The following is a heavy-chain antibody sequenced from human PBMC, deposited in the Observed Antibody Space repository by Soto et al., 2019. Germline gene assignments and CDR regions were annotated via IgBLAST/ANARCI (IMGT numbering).Heavy chain of an antibody. CDR2: IIPIFGTA. CDR3: ARALEGSSSIAFDI. D-gene: IGHD6-6*01. V-gene: IGHV1-69*13. Sequence: SVKVSCKASGGTFSSYAISWVRQAPGQGLEWMGGIIPIFGTASYAQKFQGRVTITADESTSTAYMELSSLRSEDTAVYYCARALEGSSSIAFDIWGQGTMVTVSS. J-gene: IGHJ3*02. CDR1: GGTFSSYA.